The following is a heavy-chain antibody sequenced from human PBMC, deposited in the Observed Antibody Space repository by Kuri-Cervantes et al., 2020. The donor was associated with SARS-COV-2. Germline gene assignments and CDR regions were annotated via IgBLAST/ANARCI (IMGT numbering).Heavy chain of an antibody. D-gene: IGHD4-17*01. CDR1: GFTFSNYG. J-gene: IGHJ6*03. Sequence: SLKISCAASGFTFSNYGMHGVRQAPGKGLEWVAFISYDGSNKYYAYSVKGRFTISRDNSKNTLYLQINSLRAEDTAVYYLAREYGAYVINYYYDMEVWGKGTTVTVSS. V-gene: IGHV3-30*03. CDR2: ISYDGSNK. CDR3: AREYGAYVINYYYDMEV.